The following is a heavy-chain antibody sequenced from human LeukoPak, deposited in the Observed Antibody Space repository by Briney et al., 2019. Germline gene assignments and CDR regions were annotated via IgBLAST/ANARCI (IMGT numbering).Heavy chain of an antibody. CDR3: PRGDAFPGDH. CDR1: GFTFSDFW. CDR2: IHPEGNEK. D-gene: IGHD2/OR15-2a*01. Sequence: PGGSLRLSCAVSGFTFSDFWMRWVRQAPGRGREWVANIHPEGNEKYHVEPVKGRFTISRDNAKNSLFLQMNGLRVEDTAVYYCPRGDAFPGDHRGQGTLVTVSS. J-gene: IGHJ4*02. V-gene: IGHV3-7*04.